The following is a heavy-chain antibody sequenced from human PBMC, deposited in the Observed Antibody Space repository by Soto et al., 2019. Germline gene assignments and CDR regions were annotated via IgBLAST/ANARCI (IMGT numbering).Heavy chain of an antibody. CDR2: IIPIFNST. J-gene: IGHJ4*02. CDR1: GSRFSNYV. V-gene: IGHV1-69*06. CDR3: AREGRGKKAGYNGLVSLGY. Sequence: SVKVSCKVSGSRFSNYVISWVRQAPGHGLEWLGRIIPIFNSTKYAQSFQGRVTITADKSTSTASLELSSLRSDDTAVYYCAREGRGKKAGYNGLVSLGYWGQGNLVTVSS. D-gene: IGHD2-2*02.